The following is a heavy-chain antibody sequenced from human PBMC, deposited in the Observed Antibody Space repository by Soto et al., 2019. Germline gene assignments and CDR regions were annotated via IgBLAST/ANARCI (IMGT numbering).Heavy chain of an antibody. CDR1: GNTFTYRY. V-gene: IGHV1-45*02. Sequence: QMQLVQSGAEVKKTGSSVTVCCKALGNTFTYRYLHWVRHAPGQALEWMGWITPFSGDVHYAQKFQERVTITRDRSINTAYMQMSSLISEDTAMYFCAGGGAGSGPFTWELPDHWGQGTLVTVSS. CDR3: AGGGAGSGPFTWELPDH. D-gene: IGHD1-26*01. J-gene: IGHJ4*02. CDR2: ITPFSGDV.